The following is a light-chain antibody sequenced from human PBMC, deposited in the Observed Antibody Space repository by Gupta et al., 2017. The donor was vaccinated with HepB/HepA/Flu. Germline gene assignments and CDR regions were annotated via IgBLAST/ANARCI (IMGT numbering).Light chain of an antibody. J-gene: IGKJ3*01. V-gene: IGKV1-9*01. CDR3: QQLNSYPPFT. Sequence: DTQLTQSPSFLSASVGDRVTITCRASQGISKYLAWYQQKPGKAPKLLIYVASTLQSGVPSRFSGSGSGTEFTLTISSLQPEDFATYYCQQLNSYPPFTFGHGTKVDIK. CDR2: VAS. CDR1: QGISKY.